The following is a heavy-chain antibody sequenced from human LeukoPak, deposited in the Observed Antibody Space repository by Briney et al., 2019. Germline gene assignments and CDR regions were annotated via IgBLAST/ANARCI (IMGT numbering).Heavy chain of an antibody. Sequence: GGSLRLSCAASGFTFSNAWMSWVRQAPGKGLEWVGRIKSKTDGGTTDYAAPVKGRFTISRDDSKNTLYLQMNSLKTEDTAVYYCTTETTYYDSSGSDYWGQGTLVTVSS. J-gene: IGHJ4*02. V-gene: IGHV3-15*01. CDR3: TTETTYYDSSGSDY. D-gene: IGHD3-22*01. CDR2: IKSKTDGGTT. CDR1: GFTFSNAW.